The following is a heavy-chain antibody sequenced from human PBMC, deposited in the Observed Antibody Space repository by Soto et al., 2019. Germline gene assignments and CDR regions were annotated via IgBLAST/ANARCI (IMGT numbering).Heavy chain of an antibody. Sequence: RGESLKISCKGSGYSFTSYWIGWVRQMPGKGLEWMGIIYPGYSDTRYSPSFQGQVTISADKSISTAYLQWSSLKASDTAMYYCARSYYYGSGSYYGHYGMDVWGQGTTVTVSS. CDR3: ARSYYYGSGSYYGHYGMDV. V-gene: IGHV5-51*01. D-gene: IGHD3-10*01. J-gene: IGHJ6*02. CDR2: IYPGYSDT. CDR1: GYSFTSYW.